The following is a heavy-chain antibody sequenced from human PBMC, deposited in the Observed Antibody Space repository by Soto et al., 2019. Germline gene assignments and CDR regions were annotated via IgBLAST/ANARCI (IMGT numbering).Heavy chain of an antibody. CDR2: IYYSGST. D-gene: IGHD2-15*01. Sequence: QVQLQESGPGLVKPSQTLSLTCTVSGGSISSGGYYWSWIRQHPGKGLEWIGYIYYSGSTYYNPSPKIRVTISVDTSKTQCSPKLSSVTAAYTAVYYCARAAAGESPYYFDYWGQGTLVTVSS. CDR1: GGSISSGGYY. J-gene: IGHJ4*02. CDR3: ARAAAGESPYYFDY. V-gene: IGHV4-31*03.